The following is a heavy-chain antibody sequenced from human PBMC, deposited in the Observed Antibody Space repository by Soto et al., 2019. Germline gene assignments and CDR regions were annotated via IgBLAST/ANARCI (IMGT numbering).Heavy chain of an antibody. Sequence: EVQLVESGGGLVKPGGSLRLSCAASGFTFSSYSMNWVRQAPGKGLEWVSSISSSSSYIYYADSVKGRFTISRDNAKNSLYLQMNSLRADDTAVYYCARGRGAAGTDSVQYYGMAVWGQGTTVTVSS. CDR2: ISSSSSYI. V-gene: IGHV3-21*01. CDR1: GFTFSSYS. J-gene: IGHJ6*02. CDR3: ARGRGAAGTDSVQYYGMAV. D-gene: IGHD6-13*01.